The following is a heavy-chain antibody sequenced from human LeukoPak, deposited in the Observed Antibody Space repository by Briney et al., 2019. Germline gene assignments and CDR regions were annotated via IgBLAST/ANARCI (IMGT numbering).Heavy chain of an antibody. V-gene: IGHV4-39*07. D-gene: IGHD3-3*01. Sequence: SETLSLTCTVSGGSISSSSYYWGWIRQPPGKGLEWIGSIYYSGSTYYNPSLKSRVTISVDTSKNQFSLKLSSVTAADTAVYYCARAQVRFLEWLLPDYWGQGTLVTVSS. J-gene: IGHJ4*02. CDR1: GGSISSSSYY. CDR2: IYYSGST. CDR3: ARAQVRFLEWLLPDY.